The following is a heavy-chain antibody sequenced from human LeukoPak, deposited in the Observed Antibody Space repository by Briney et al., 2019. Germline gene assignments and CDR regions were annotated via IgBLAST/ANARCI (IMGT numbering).Heavy chain of an antibody. CDR2: IYYSGST. V-gene: IGHV4-59*11. Sequence: SETLSLTCTVSGGSINSHYWSWIRQPPGKGLEWIGYIYYSGSTNYNSSLKSRVTISVDTSKNQFSLKLSSVTAADTAVYYCARVGSSWTYYFDYWGQGTLVTVSS. CDR1: GGSINSHY. CDR3: ARVGSSWTYYFDY. D-gene: IGHD6-13*01. J-gene: IGHJ4*02.